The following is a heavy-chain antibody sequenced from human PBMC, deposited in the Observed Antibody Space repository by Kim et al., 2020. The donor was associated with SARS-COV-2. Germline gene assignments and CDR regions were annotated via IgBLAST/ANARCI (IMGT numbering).Heavy chain of an antibody. CDR2: ISSSSSTI. Sequence: GGSLRLSCAASGFTFSSYSMNWVRQAPGKGLEWVSYISSSSSTIYYADSVKGRFPISRDNAKNSLYLQMNSLRDEDTAVYYCAREHRRNTMVRGVSPVGLYIWGHGTMVTVSS. D-gene: IGHD3-10*01. V-gene: IGHV3-48*02. CDR1: GFTFSSYS. CDR3: AREHRRNTMVRGVSPVGLYI. J-gene: IGHJ3*02.